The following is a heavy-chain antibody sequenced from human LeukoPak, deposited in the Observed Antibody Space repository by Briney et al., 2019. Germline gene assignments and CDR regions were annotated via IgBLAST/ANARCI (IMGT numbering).Heavy chain of an antibody. CDR3: ARGPGDYDASDI. J-gene: IGHJ3*02. CDR2: IKENGNEQ. V-gene: IGHV3-7*01. CDR1: GFTLSNYW. Sequence: PGGSLRLSCVASGFTLSNYWMSWVRQAPGKGPEWVAHIKENGNEQYYADSVKGRFTISRDNVKQSLCLQMNNLRVEDTAVYYCARGPGDYDASDIWGQGTMVTVSS. D-gene: IGHD4-11*01.